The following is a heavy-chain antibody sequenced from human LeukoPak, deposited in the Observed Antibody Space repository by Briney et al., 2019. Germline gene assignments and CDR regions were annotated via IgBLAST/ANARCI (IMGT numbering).Heavy chain of an antibody. CDR1: GYNFTDYY. CDR2: ITPNSEGT. J-gene: IGHJ4*02. Sequence: ASVKVSCKASGYNFTDYYVHWVRQAPGQGLEWMGYITPNSEGTEFAQKFQGRVTMTRDTSIITAYMELSSLTSDDTAVYYCARGSSGSYYVFDYWGQGTLVTVSS. D-gene: IGHD1-26*01. V-gene: IGHV1-2*02. CDR3: ARGSSGSYYVFDY.